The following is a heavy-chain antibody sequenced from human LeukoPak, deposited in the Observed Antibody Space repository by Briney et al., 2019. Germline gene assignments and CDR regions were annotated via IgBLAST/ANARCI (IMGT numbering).Heavy chain of an antibody. CDR1: GYSISSGYY. J-gene: IGHJ4*02. CDR2: IYHSGST. CDR3: ARSLPRRWFGELLGYFDY. Sequence: SETLSLTCTVSGYSISSGYYWGWIRQPPGKGLEWIGSIYHSGSTYYNPSLKSRVTISVDTSKNQFSLKLSSVTAADTAVYYCARSLPRRWFGELLGYFDYWGQGTLVTVSS. V-gene: IGHV4-38-2*02. D-gene: IGHD3-10*01.